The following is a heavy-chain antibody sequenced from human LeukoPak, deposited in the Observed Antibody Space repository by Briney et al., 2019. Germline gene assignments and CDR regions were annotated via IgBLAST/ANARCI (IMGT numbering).Heavy chain of an antibody. CDR1: GFTFSSYA. V-gene: IGHV3-23*01. CDR2: ISGSGGST. J-gene: IGHJ4*02. Sequence: GGSLRDSCAASGFTFSSYAMRWVCQAPGKGLEWVSTISGSGGSTYYADSVKGRFTISRDNSKNTLYLQMNSLRAEDTAVYYSAKGMNIVVVPAAIEFDYWGLRTLVTVSS. D-gene: IGHD2-2*01. CDR3: AKGMNIVVVPAAIEFDY.